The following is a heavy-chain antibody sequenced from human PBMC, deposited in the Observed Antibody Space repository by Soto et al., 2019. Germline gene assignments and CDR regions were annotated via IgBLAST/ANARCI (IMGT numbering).Heavy chain of an antibody. V-gene: IGHV4-31*03. D-gene: IGHD6-13*01. CDR2: IYYSGST. Sequence: SETLCLTCTVSGGSISSGGYYWSWIRQHPGKGLEWIGYIYYSGSTYYNPSLKSRVTISVDTSKNQFSLKLSSVTAADTAVYYCARDIAAAGFPYNWFDPWGQGTLVTVSS. CDR1: GGSISSGGYY. CDR3: ARDIAAAGFPYNWFDP. J-gene: IGHJ5*02.